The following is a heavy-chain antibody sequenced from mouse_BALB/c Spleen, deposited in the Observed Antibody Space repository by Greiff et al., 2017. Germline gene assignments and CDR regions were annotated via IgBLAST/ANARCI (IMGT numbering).Heavy chain of an antibody. Sequence: QVQLQQSGAELVKPGASVKLSCKASGYTFTSYYMYWVKQRPGQGLEWIGEINPSNGGTNFNEKFKSKATLTVDKSSSTAYMQLSSLTSEDSAVYYCTRAGDGNYVWGAMDYWGQGTSVTVSS. CDR1: GYTFTSYY. CDR3: TRAGDGNYVWGAMDY. CDR2: INPSNGGT. V-gene: IGHV1S81*02. D-gene: IGHD2-1*01. J-gene: IGHJ4*01.